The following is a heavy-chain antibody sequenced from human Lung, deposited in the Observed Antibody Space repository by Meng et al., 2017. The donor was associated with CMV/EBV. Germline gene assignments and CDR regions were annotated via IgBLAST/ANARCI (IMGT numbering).Heavy chain of an antibody. CDR3: ARQGITIFGVDYYYYYGMDV. V-gene: IGHV5-51*01. D-gene: IGHD3-3*01. Sequence: GEXXKISCKGSGYSFTSYWIGWVRQMPGKGLEWMGIIYPGDSDTRYSPSFQGQVTISADKSISTAYLQWSSLKASDTAMYYCARQGITIFGVDYYYYYGMDVWXQGTXVTVSS. CDR1: GYSFTSYW. CDR2: IYPGDSDT. J-gene: IGHJ6*02.